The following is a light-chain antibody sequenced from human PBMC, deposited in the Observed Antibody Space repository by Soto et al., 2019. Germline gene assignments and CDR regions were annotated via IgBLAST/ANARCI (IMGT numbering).Light chain of an antibody. CDR2: AAS. CDR3: QQCGSSLPVT. J-gene: IGKJ4*01. V-gene: IGKV3-20*01. Sequence: EIVLTQSPGTLSLSPGERATLSCRASQSLTNNYLAWYQQKPGQAPRLLIYAASSRATGIPDRFSGSGSEKDFTLTISRLEPEDFAVYYCQQCGSSLPVTFGGGTKVDIK. CDR1: QSLTNNY.